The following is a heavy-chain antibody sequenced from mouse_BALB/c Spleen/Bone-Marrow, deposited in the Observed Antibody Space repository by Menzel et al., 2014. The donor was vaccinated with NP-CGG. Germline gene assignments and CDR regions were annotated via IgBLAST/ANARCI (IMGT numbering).Heavy chain of an antibody. CDR2: INPGSGGT. J-gene: IGHJ4*01. Sequence: QVQLQQSGAELVRPGTSVKVSCKASGYAFTNYLIEWVEQRPGQGLEWIGVINPGSGGTNYNEKFKGKATLTADKSSSTANMQLSSLTSDDSAVYFCARRIAYYYGMDYWGQGTSVTVSS. CDR3: ARRIAYYYGMDY. V-gene: IGHV1-54*03. CDR1: GYAFTNYL.